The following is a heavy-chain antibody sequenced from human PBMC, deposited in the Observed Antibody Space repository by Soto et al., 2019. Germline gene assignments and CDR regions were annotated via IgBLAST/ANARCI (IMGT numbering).Heavy chain of an antibody. CDR2: LSSDRSNE. CDR1: GFTFSNSA. CDR3: ARDHTRSGWVVWYCDL. D-gene: IGHD6-19*01. V-gene: IGHV3-30-3*01. Sequence: QVQLVEAGGGVVQPGRSLTLSCEASGFTFSNSALHWVRQAPGKGLEWVAGLSSDRSNEQYADSVKGRFTISRDNSKDTLYQQMNSLRVEDTALYYCARDHTRSGWVVWYCDLWGRGTLVTVSS. J-gene: IGHJ2*01.